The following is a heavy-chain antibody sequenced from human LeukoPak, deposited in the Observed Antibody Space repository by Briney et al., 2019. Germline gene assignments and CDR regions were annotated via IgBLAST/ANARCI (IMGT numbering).Heavy chain of an antibody. J-gene: IGHJ4*02. CDR2: ISHTGSS. CDR3: ARINNWADY. Sequence: SETLSLTCTVSGASISSGYYYWNWIRQPPGKGLEWIGYISHTGSSYYNPSLKSRVTISVDRSKNEFSLNLRSVTAADTAVYYCARINNWADYWGQGTLVTVSS. V-gene: IGHV4-30-2*01. CDR1: GASISSGYYY. D-gene: IGHD1-20*01.